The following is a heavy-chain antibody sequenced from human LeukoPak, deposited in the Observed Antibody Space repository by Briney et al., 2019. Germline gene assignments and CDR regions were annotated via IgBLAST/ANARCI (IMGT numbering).Heavy chain of an antibody. CDR2: INPISGNT. CDR1: GYTFTGYY. Sequence: GASVKVSCKASGYTFTGYYMHWVRQAPGQGLEWMGWINPISGNTGYAQKFQGRVTITRNTSISTAYMELSSLRSEDTAVYYCARANKYSYGTLFSHASFDYWGQGTLVTVSS. D-gene: IGHD5-18*01. CDR3: ARANKYSYGTLFSHASFDY. V-gene: IGHV1-8*03. J-gene: IGHJ4*02.